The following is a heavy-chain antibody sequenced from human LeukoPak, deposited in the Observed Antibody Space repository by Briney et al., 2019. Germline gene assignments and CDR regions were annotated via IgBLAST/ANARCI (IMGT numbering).Heavy chain of an antibody. V-gene: IGHV4-39*01. J-gene: IGHJ4*02. CDR3: VRQVDSTYFNF. Sequence: SETLSLTCTVSVDSISSSSYYWGWIRQAPGKGLEWIGSIYYSGRTYYNPSLKSRVTISVDTSKNQFSLRLSSVTAADTAFYYCVRQVDSTYFNFWGQGTLVTVSS. D-gene: IGHD5-12*01. CDR2: IYYSGRT. CDR1: VDSISSSSYY.